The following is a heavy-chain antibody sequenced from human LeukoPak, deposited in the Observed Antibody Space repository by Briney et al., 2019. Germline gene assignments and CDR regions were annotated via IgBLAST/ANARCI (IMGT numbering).Heavy chain of an antibody. CDR2: IIPIFDTA. Sequence: SVKVSCKASGGTFSRYAISWVRQAPGQGLEWMGGIIPIFDTANYAQKFQGRVTITADESTSTAYMELSSLKSEDTAVYYCARQYCSSTSCYLQAGFDPWGQGTLVTVSS. D-gene: IGHD2-2*01. CDR3: ARQYCSSTSCYLQAGFDP. V-gene: IGHV1-69*13. J-gene: IGHJ5*02. CDR1: GGTFSRYA.